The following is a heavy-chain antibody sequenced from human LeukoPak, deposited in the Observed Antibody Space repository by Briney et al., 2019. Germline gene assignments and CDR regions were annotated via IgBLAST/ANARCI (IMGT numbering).Heavy chain of an antibody. CDR3: AIGGTGTAMAWPFDY. V-gene: IGHV3-74*01. J-gene: IGHJ4*02. Sequence: GGSLRLSCAAAGFTFSSYWMHWVRQAPGKGLVWVSRINSDGSSTSYADSVKGRFTISRDNTKNTLYLQMNSLRAEDTAVYYCAIGGTGTAMAWPFDYWGQGTLVTVSS. CDR1: GFTFSSYW. D-gene: IGHD5-18*01. CDR2: INSDGSST.